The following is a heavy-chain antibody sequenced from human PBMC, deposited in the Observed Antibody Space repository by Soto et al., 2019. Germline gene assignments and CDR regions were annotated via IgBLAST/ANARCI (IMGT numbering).Heavy chain of an antibody. CDR2: ISYDGSNK. CDR1: GFTFSSYG. V-gene: IGHV3-30*18. Sequence: GGSLRLSCAASGFTFSSYGMHWVRRAPGKGLEWVAVISYDGSNKYYADSVKGRFTISRDNSKNTLYLQMNSLRAEDTAVYYCANAYYDFWSGYPSYYYYGMYVWGQGTTVTVSS. J-gene: IGHJ6*02. CDR3: ANAYYDFWSGYPSYYYYGMYV. D-gene: IGHD3-3*01.